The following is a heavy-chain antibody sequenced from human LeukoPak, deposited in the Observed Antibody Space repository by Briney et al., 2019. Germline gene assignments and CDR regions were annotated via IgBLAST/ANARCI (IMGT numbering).Heavy chain of an antibody. D-gene: IGHD1-26*01. V-gene: IGHV4-31*03. CDR1: GGSISSGGYY. J-gene: IGHJ4*02. CDR2: IYYSGST. Sequence: PSETLSLTCTVSGGSISSGGYYWSWIRQHPGKGLEWIGYIYYSGSTNYNPSLKSRVTISVDTSKNQFSLKLSSVTAADTAVYYCAIGSYYSYFDYWGQGTLVTVSS. CDR3: AIGSYYSYFDY.